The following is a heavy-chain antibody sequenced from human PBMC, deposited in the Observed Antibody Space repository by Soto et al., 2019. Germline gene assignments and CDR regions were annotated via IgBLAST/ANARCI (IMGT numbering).Heavy chain of an antibody. CDR1: GFTFSSYG. J-gene: IGHJ4*02. CDR2: IWYDGSNK. V-gene: IGHV3-33*01. Sequence: QVQLVESGGGVVQPGRSLRLSCAASGFTFSSYGMHWVRQAPGKGLEWVAFIWYDGSNKYYADSVKGRFTISRDNSKNTLYLQMTSLRAEDTAVYYCARDVGTSYFDYWGQGTLITVSS. CDR3: ARDVGTSYFDY.